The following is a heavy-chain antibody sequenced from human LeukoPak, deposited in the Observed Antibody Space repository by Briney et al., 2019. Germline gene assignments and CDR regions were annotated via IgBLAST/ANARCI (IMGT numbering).Heavy chain of an antibody. D-gene: IGHD1-14*01. CDR3: ARDRNLYTSILTFDY. J-gene: IGHJ4*02. CDR2: IYHSGST. V-gene: IGHV4-34*01. Sequence: SETLSLTCAVYGGSFSGYYWNWIRQPPGQGLEWIGSIYHSGSTYYNPSLKSRVTISVDTSKNQFSLKLSSVTAADTAVYYCARDRNLYTSILTFDYWGQGTLVTVSS. CDR1: GGSFSGYY.